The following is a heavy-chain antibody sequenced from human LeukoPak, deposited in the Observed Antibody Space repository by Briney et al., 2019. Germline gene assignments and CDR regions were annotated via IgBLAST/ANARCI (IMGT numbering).Heavy chain of an antibody. J-gene: IGHJ4*02. V-gene: IGHV3-23*01. CDR3: AKEKFSTVTHTGPIDY. Sequence: GGSLRLSCAASGFTFSSYAMRWVRQAPGKGLEWVSAISGSGGSTYYADSVKGRFTISRDSSKNTLYLQMNSLRAEDTAVYYCAKEKFSTVTHTGPIDYWGQGTLVTVSS. D-gene: IGHD4-17*01. CDR1: GFTFSSYA. CDR2: ISGSGGST.